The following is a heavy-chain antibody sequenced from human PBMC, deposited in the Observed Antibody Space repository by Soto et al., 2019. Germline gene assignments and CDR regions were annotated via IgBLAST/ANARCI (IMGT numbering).Heavy chain of an antibody. J-gene: IGHJ4*02. Sequence: SVKVSCKASGGTFSSYTISWVRQAPGQGLEWMGRIIPILGIANYAQKFQGRVTITADKSTSTAYMELSSLRSEDTAVYYCATDPDIVVVVAATSGFDYWGQGTLVTVSS. CDR1: GGTFSSYT. D-gene: IGHD2-15*01. CDR2: IIPILGIA. CDR3: ATDPDIVVVVAATSGFDY. V-gene: IGHV1-69*02.